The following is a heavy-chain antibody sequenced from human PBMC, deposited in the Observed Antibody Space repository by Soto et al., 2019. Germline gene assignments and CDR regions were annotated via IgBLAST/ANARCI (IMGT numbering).Heavy chain of an antibody. Sequence: GGSLRLSCAASGFTFSSYSMNWVRQAPGKGLEWVSLISWDGGSTYYADSVKGRFTISRDNSKNSLYLQMNSLRTEDTALYYCAKDLIVLVPAAISPDHYGMDVWGQGTTVTVSS. D-gene: IGHD2-2*01. V-gene: IGHV3-43*01. CDR3: AKDLIVLVPAAISPDHYGMDV. CDR1: GFTFSSYS. J-gene: IGHJ6*02. CDR2: ISWDGGST.